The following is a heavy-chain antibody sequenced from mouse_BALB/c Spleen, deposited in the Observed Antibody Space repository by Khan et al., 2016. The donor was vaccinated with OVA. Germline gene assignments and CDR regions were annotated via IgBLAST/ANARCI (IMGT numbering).Heavy chain of an antibody. J-gene: IGHJ2*02. CDR1: GYSITSDYA. D-gene: IGHD1-1*01. CDR2: ISYSGNT. V-gene: IGHV3-2*02. CDR3: ARVYGGDFDY. Sequence: EVQLVESGPGLVKPPQSLSLTCTVTGYSITSDYAWNWIRQFPENKLEWMGFISYSGNTKYNPSLKSRFSITRDTSKNQFFLQLNSVTTEDTATYYCARVYGGDFDYWGQGTSLTVSS.